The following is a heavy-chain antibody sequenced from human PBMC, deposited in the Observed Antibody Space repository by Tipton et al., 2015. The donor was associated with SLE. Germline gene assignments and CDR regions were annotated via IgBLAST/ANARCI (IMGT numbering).Heavy chain of an antibody. CDR3: ARRITGTSRMDV. Sequence: TLSLTCTVSGDSISNGDDYWSWIRQPPGKGLEWIGRIYTSGSTNYNPSLKSRVTISIDTSKNQFSLKVSSVTAADTAVYYCARRITGTSRMDVWGKGITVTVSS. D-gene: IGHD1-7*01. CDR1: GDSISNGDDY. V-gene: IGHV4-61*02. J-gene: IGHJ6*04. CDR2: IYTSGST.